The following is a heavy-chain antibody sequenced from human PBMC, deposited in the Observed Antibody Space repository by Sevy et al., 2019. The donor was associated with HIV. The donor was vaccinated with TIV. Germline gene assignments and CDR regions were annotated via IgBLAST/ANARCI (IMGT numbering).Heavy chain of an antibody. D-gene: IGHD6-13*01. J-gene: IGHJ5*02. CDR3: ARAPSSSWVKNWFDP. V-gene: IGHV4-59*01. Sequence: SQTLSLTCTVSGGSISSYYWSWIRQPPGKGLEWIGYIYYSGSTNYNPSLKSRVTISVDTSKNQFSLKLSSVTAADTAVYYSARAPSSSWVKNWFDPWRQGTLVTVSS. CDR2: IYYSGST. CDR1: GGSISSYY.